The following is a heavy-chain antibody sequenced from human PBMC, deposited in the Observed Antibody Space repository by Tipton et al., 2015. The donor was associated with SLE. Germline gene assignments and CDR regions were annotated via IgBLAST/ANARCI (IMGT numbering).Heavy chain of an antibody. CDR2: IYYSGST. CDR1: GGSISSHY. CDR3: ARRGTGVGAYPDY. J-gene: IGHJ4*02. Sequence: TLSLTCTVSGGSISSHYWSWIRQPPGKGLEWIGYIYYSGSTNYNPSLKSRVTISVDTSKNQFSLKLSSVTAADTAVYYCARRGTGVGAYPDYWGQGTLVTVSS. D-gene: IGHD1-26*01. V-gene: IGHV4-59*08.